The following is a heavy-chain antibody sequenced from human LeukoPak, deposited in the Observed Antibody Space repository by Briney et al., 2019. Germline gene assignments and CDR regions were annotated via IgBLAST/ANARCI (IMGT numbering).Heavy chain of an antibody. CDR2: VIPIFGIA. CDR3: ARDGYYYDSSGYSDY. Sequence: ASVKVSCKASVGTFSRYAISWVRQAPGQGLEWMGRVIPIFGIANYAQKFQGRVTITADKSTSTAYMELSSLRSEDTAVYYCARDGYYYDSSGYSDYWGQGTLVTVSS. V-gene: IGHV1-69*04. J-gene: IGHJ4*02. CDR1: VGTFSRYA. D-gene: IGHD3-22*01.